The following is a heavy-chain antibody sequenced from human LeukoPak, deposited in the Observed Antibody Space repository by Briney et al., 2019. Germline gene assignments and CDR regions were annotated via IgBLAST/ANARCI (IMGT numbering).Heavy chain of an antibody. CDR3: ARGSKSYGDYIRSRLYYFDY. Sequence: GGSLRLSCAASGFTFSSYWMHWVRQAPGKGLVWVSRINSDGSSTSYADSVKGRFTISRDNAKNTLYLQMNSLRAEDTAVYYCARGSKSYGDYIRSRLYYFDYWGQGTLVTVSS. J-gene: IGHJ4*02. CDR1: GFTFSSYW. V-gene: IGHV3-74*01. CDR2: INSDGSST. D-gene: IGHD4-17*01.